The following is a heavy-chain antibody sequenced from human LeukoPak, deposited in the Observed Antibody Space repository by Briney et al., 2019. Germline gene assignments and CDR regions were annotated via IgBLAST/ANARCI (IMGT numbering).Heavy chain of an antibody. D-gene: IGHD3-22*01. CDR3: ARVSYYYDSSGYYPDY. V-gene: IGHV4-59*01. J-gene: IGHJ4*02. CDR2: IYYSGST. CDR1: GVSISSYY. Sequence: PSETLSLTCTVSGVSISSYYWSWIRQPPGKGLEWIGYIYYSGSTNYNPSLKSRVTISVDTSKNQFSLKLSSVTAADTAVYYCARVSYYYDSSGYYPDYWGRGTLVTVSS.